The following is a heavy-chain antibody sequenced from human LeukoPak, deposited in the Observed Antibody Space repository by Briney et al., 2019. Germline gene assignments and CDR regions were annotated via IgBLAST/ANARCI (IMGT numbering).Heavy chain of an antibody. D-gene: IGHD5-24*01. V-gene: IGHV4-59*01. J-gene: IGHJ4*02. CDR2: IYYSGSA. CDR3: ARGEKDGYNSYYYDY. CDR1: GGSISSYY. Sequence: SETLSLTCTVTGGSISSYYWSWIRQPPGKGLEWIGYIYYSGSANYSPSLKSRVTISEDTSKNQFSLKLSSVTAADTAVYYCARGEKDGYNSYYYDYWGQGTLVTVSS.